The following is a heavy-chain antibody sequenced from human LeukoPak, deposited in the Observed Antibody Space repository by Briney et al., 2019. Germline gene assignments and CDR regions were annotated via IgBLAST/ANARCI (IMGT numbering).Heavy chain of an antibody. CDR3: VRDRYNYGDYPFDY. Sequence: GGSLRLSCAASKFAFSSYAMSWVRQAPGKGLEWVANIKQDGSEKYYVDSVKGRFTISRDNAKKSLYLQMNSLRAEDTAVYYCVRDRYNYGDYPFDYWGQGALVTVSS. CDR1: KFAFSSYA. V-gene: IGHV3-7*03. D-gene: IGHD4-17*01. CDR2: IKQDGSEK. J-gene: IGHJ4*02.